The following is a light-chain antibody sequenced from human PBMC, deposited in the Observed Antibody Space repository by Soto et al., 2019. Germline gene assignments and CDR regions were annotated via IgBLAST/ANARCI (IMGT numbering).Light chain of an antibody. Sequence: QSALTQPRSVSGSPGQSVTISCTGTSSDVGGYNYVSWYQQHPGKAPKVMIYDVSKRPSGVPDRFSASKSGNTASLTISGLQAEDEADYYCCSHAGSYTYVFGTGTKLTV. V-gene: IGLV2-11*01. CDR2: DVS. J-gene: IGLJ1*01. CDR3: CSHAGSYTYV. CDR1: SSDVGGYNY.